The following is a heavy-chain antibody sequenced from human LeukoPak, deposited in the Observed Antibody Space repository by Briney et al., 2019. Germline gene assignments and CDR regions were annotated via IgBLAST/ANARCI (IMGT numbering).Heavy chain of an antibody. Sequence: GGSLRLSCSASGFSFGDYNMIWFRQAPGKGLEWVSSISGGGETTYYADSAKGRFTISRDNSQNTLYLQMNSLRAEDTAVYYCARDYADYVGYFFFDYWGQGTLVTVSS. CDR2: ISGGGETT. CDR3: ARDYADYVGYFFFDY. V-gene: IGHV3-23*01. CDR1: GFSFGDYN. D-gene: IGHD4-17*01. J-gene: IGHJ4*02.